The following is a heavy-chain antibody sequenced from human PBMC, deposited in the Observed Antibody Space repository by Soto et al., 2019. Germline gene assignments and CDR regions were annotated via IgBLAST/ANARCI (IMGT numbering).Heavy chain of an antibody. CDR1: GFTFSSYS. CDR2: ISSSSSYI. J-gene: IGHJ4*02. CDR3: ARDRRGIAVAGIDY. Sequence: EVQLVESGGGLVKPGGSLRLSCAASGFTFSSYSMNWVRQAPGKGLEWVSSISSSSSYIYYADSVKGRFTISRDNAKNSLYLQMNSLRAEDTAVYYCARDRRGIAVAGIDYWGQGTLVTVSS. V-gene: IGHV3-21*01. D-gene: IGHD6-19*01.